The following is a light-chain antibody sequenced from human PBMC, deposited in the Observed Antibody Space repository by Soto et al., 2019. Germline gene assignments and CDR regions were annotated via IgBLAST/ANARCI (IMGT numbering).Light chain of an antibody. CDR1: RTVGNF. Sequence: EIVLTQSPATLSLSPGERATLSCRASRTVGNFLAWYQQKPGQAPSLLIYDATHRATGIPARFSGSGSGTDFTLTISRLEPEDFAVYWYQQYDSSPRTFGQGTKVDIK. V-gene: IGKV3-11*01. J-gene: IGKJ1*01. CDR3: QQYDSSPRT. CDR2: DAT.